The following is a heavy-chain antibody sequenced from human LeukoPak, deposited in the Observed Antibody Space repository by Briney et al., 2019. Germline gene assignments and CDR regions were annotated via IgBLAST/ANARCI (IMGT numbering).Heavy chain of an antibody. CDR2: IRYDGSNK. CDR3: ARTSLPFDYGDYISPFFDY. J-gene: IGHJ4*02. CDR1: GFTFSSYD. V-gene: IGHV3-30*02. Sequence: PGGSLRLSCAASGFTFSSYDMHWVRQAPGKGLEWVAFIRYDGSNKYYADSVKGRFTISRDNAKNSLYLQMNSLRAEDTAVYYCARTSLPFDYGDYISPFFDYWGQGTLVTVSS. D-gene: IGHD4-17*01.